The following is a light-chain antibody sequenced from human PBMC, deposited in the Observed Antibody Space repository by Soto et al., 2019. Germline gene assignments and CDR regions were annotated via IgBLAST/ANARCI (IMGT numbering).Light chain of an antibody. Sequence: EIVMTQSPATLSVXPGEXATLSXRASXXXXXXXAWYQQKPGQAPRLLIYGASTRATGIPARFSGSGSGTEFTLTISSLQSEDFAVYYCQQYNNWPRGTFGQGTKVEIK. J-gene: IGKJ1*01. CDR3: QQYNNWPRGT. CDR1: XXXXXX. CDR2: GAS. V-gene: IGKV3-15*01.